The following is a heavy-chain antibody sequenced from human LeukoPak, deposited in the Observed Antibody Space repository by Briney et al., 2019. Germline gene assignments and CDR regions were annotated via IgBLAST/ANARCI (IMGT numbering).Heavy chain of an antibody. CDR2: INPSGGST. CDR3: ARAVTIFGVAIPAY. J-gene: IGHJ4*02. CDR1: GDTFTSYY. Sequence: ASVKVSCKASGDTFTSYYIHWVRQAPGQGLEWMGIINPSGGSTSYAQKFQGRVTMTRDMSTSTGYMELSSLRSEDTAVYFCARAVTIFGVAIPAYWGQGILVTVSS. V-gene: IGHV1-46*01. D-gene: IGHD3-3*01.